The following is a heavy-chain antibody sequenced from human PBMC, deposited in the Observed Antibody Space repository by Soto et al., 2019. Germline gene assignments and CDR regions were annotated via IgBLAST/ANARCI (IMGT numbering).Heavy chain of an antibody. D-gene: IGHD3-22*01. V-gene: IGHV4-31*03. CDR3: ARGRGFYYGSSGYYFDH. CDR2: IYYSGST. CDR1: GGSISSGGYY. J-gene: IGHJ4*02. Sequence: SETLSLTCTVSGGSISSGGYYWSWIRQHPGKGLEWIGYIYYSGSTYYNPSLKSRVTISVDTSKNQFSLKLSSVTAADTAVYYCARGRGFYYGSSGYYFDHWGQGALVTVSS.